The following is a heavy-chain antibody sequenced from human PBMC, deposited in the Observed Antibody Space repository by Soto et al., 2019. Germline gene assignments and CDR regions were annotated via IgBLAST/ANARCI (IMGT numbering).Heavy chain of an antibody. CDR1: GFTFSSYG. CDR3: AKSGEVVPAATIDY. CDR2: ISYDGSNK. Sequence: PGGSLRLSCAASGFTFSSYGMHWVRQAPGKGLEWVAVISYDGSNKYYADSVKGRFTISRDNSKNTLYLQMNSLRAEDTAVYYCAKSGEVVPAATIDYWGQGTLVTVSS. V-gene: IGHV3-30*18. D-gene: IGHD2-2*01. J-gene: IGHJ4*02.